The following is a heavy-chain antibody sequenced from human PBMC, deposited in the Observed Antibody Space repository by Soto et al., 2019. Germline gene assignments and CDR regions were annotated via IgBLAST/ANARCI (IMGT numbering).Heavy chain of an antibody. CDR1: GGTFSSYA. D-gene: IGHD2-15*01. CDR3: ARGSLGYCSGGSCYGYYFDY. Sequence: QVQLVQSGAEVKKPGSSVKVSCKASGGTFSSYAISWVRQAPGQGLEWMGGIIPISGTTNYAQKFQGRVTITADESTSTAYMELSSLRSEDTAVYYCARGSLGYCSGGSCYGYYFDYWGQGTLVTVSS. CDR2: IIPISGTT. V-gene: IGHV1-69*01. J-gene: IGHJ4*02.